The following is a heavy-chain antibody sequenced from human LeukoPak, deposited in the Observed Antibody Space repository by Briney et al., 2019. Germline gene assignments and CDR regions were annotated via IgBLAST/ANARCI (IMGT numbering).Heavy chain of an antibody. D-gene: IGHD3-22*01. J-gene: IGHJ4*02. CDR2: ISAYNGNT. V-gene: IGHV1-18*01. CDR3: ARDWGTYYYDSSGFYLYY. Sequence: ASVKVSCKASGYTFTNYGISWVRQAPGRGLEWMGWISAYNGNTNYAQKLQGRVTMTTDTSTSTAYMELRSLRSDDTAVYYCARDWGTYYYDSSGFYLYYWGQGTLVTVSS. CDR1: GYTFTNYG.